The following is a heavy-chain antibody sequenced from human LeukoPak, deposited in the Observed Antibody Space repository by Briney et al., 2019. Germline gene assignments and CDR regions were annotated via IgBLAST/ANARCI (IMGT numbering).Heavy chain of an antibody. J-gene: IGHJ4*02. CDR3: ARDYNWLPDY. V-gene: IGHV3-48*03. CDR1: GFSFSRYE. Sequence: PGGSLRLSCAASGFSFSRYEMNWVRQAPGKGLEWLSYINSRGNTKYYADSVKGRFTTSRDNAKNALYLQMNSLRAEDTAIYLCARDYNWLPDYWGQGSLVTVSS. D-gene: IGHD5-24*01. CDR2: INSRGNTK.